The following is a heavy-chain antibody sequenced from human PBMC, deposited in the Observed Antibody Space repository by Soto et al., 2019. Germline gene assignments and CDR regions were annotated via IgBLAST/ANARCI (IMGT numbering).Heavy chain of an antibody. CDR2: VNGDGSNT. CDR3: AKDWSYGLDV. CDR1: GFSFSNTW. D-gene: IGHD3-9*01. V-gene: IGHV3-74*01. Sequence: GGSLRLSCAASGFSFSNTWMHWVRQAPGKGLVWVSHVNGDGSNTNYADFVKGRFTVSRDNARNTVYLQMNSLRADDTAVYYCAKDWSYGLDVWGQGTTVTVSS. J-gene: IGHJ6*02.